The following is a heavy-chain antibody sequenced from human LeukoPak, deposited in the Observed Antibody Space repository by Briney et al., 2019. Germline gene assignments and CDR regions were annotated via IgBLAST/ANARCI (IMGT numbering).Heavy chain of an antibody. CDR1: GFTFSSYS. Sequence: GGSLRLSCAASGFTFSSYSMNWVRQAPGKGLEWVSSISSSSSYIYYADSVKGRFTISRDNAKNSLYLQMNSLRAEDTAVYYCAREGFWSGSYYMDVWGKGTTVTVSS. D-gene: IGHD3-3*01. CDR2: ISSSSSYI. J-gene: IGHJ6*03. V-gene: IGHV3-21*01. CDR3: AREGFWSGSYYMDV.